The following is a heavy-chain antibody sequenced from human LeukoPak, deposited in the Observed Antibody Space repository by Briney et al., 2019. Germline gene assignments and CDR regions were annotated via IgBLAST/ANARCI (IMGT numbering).Heavy chain of an antibody. Sequence: GGSLRLSCAASGFTFSSYAMHWVRQAPGKGLEWVAVISYDGSNKYYADSVKGRFTISRDNSKNTLYLQMNSLRAEDTAVYYCARVLRYFDWLFPGFDYWGQGTLVTVSS. J-gene: IGHJ4*02. CDR2: ISYDGSNK. CDR3: ARVLRYFDWLFPGFDY. CDR1: GFTFSSYA. V-gene: IGHV3-30*04. D-gene: IGHD3-9*01.